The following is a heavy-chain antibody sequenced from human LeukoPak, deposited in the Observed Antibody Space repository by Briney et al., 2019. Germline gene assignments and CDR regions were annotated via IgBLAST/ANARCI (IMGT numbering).Heavy chain of an antibody. J-gene: IGHJ4*02. V-gene: IGHV3-53*01. CDR2: IYSDGST. CDR3: ARIYSGSHYS. CDR1: GFIVNTYY. Sequence: GGSLRLSCAVSGFIVNTYYMSWVRQAPGKGLEWVSIIYSDGSTYYADSVKGRFTISRDTSKNTLFLQMNGLRAEDTAVYYCARIYSGSHYSWGQGTLVTISP. D-gene: IGHD1-26*01.